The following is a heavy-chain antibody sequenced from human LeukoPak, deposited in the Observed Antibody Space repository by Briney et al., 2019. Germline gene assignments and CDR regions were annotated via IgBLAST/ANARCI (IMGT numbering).Heavy chain of an antibody. CDR3: ARGRFGYCSSTSCLNWFDP. Sequence: SETLSLTCTVSGGSISNSDYYWDWIRQPPGKGLEWIGSINYRGSTYYNPSLESRVTISVDTSKNQFSLKLSSVTAADTAVYYCARGRFGYCSSTSCLNWFDPWGQGTLVTVSS. V-gene: IGHV4-39*01. CDR1: GGSISNSDYY. J-gene: IGHJ5*02. CDR2: INYRGST. D-gene: IGHD2-2*01.